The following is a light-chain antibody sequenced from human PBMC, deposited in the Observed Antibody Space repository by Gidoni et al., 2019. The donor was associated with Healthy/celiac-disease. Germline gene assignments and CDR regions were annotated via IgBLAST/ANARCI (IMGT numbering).Light chain of an antibody. V-gene: IGKV1-5*03. Sequence: DIQMTQSPSTLSASVGDRVTITCRASQSISSWLAWYQQKPGKAPKLLIYKASSLESGVPSRFSGSGSGTEFTRTISSLQPDDFATYYCQQYNSYSLTFGGXTKVEIK. CDR2: KAS. CDR1: QSISSW. J-gene: IGKJ4*01. CDR3: QQYNSYSLT.